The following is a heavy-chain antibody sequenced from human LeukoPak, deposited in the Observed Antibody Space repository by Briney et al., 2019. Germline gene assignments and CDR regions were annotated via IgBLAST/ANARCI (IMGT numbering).Heavy chain of an antibody. CDR3: ARAITSYYYDSSGYHAFDI. D-gene: IGHD3-22*01. CDR1: GGTFSSYA. V-gene: IGHV1-69*06. Sequence: ASVKVSCKASGGTFSSYAINWVRQAPGQGLEWMGGIIPIFDTTNYAQNFQGRVTITADKSTNTAYMELSSLRSEDTAVYYCARAITSYYYDSSGYHAFDIWGQGTMVTVSS. J-gene: IGHJ3*02. CDR2: IIPIFDTT.